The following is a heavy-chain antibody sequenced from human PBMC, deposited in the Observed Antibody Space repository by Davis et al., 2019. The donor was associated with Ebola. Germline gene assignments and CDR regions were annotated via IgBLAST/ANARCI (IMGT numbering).Heavy chain of an antibody. D-gene: IGHD1-20*01. CDR3: ARGRYKWNGELDY. V-gene: IGHV1-2*05. CDR2: INPNSGGT. Sequence: ASVKVSCKASGYTFTGYYMHWVRQAPGQGLEWMGPINPNSGGTNYAQKFQGRVTMTRDTSISTAYMGLSRLRSDDTVVYYCARGRYKWNGELDYWGQGTLVTVSS. J-gene: IGHJ4*02. CDR1: GYTFTGYY.